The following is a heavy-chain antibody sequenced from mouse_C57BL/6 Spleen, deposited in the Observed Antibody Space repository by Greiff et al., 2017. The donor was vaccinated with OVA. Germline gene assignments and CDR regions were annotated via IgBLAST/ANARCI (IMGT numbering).Heavy chain of an antibody. Sequence: VQLQQPGAELVRPGTSVKLSCKASGYTFTSYWMHWVKQRPGQGLEWIGVIDPSGSYTNYNQKFKGKATLTVDKSSSTAYMQLSSLTSEDAAVYYCGRIVSSYLADWGKGTLVTVSA. D-gene: IGHD1-1*01. CDR2: IDPSGSYT. J-gene: IGHJ3*01. CDR3: GRIVSSYLAD. CDR1: GYTFTSYW. V-gene: IGHV1-59*01.